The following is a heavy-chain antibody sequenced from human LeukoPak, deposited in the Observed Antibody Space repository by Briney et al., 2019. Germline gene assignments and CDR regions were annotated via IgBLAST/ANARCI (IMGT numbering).Heavy chain of an antibody. D-gene: IGHD2-15*01. Sequence: NPSETLSLTCTVSGGSISSYYWSWIRQPPGKGLEWIGYIYYSGSTNYNPSLKSRVTISVDTSKNQFSLELSSVTAADTAVYYCARRGYCSGGSCYPPGAFDIWGQGTMVTVSS. CDR3: ARRGYCSGGSCYPPGAFDI. V-gene: IGHV4-59*08. CDR2: IYYSGST. CDR1: GGSISSYY. J-gene: IGHJ3*02.